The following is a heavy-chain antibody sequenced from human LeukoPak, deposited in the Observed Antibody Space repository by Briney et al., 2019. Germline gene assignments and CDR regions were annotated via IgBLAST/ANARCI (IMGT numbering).Heavy chain of an antibody. CDR3: ARGYCGGDCYNAFDI. J-gene: IGHJ3*02. V-gene: IGHV1-2*02. D-gene: IGHD2-21*02. CDR2: MNPNSGGT. Sequence: ASVKVSCKASGYTFIDYYMHWVRQAPGQGLEWMGWMNPNSGGTNYAQKFQGRVTMTRDTSISTAYMELSRLRSDDTAVYYCARGYCGGDCYNAFDIWGQGTMVTVSS. CDR1: GYTFIDYY.